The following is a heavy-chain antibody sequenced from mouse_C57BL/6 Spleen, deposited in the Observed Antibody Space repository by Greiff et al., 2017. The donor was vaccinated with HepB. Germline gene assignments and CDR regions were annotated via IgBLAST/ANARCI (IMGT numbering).Heavy chain of an antibody. CDR3: ARDYYGDYYAMDY. CDR1: GYAFSSSW. CDR2: IYPGDGDT. J-gene: IGHJ4*01. D-gene: IGHD1-2*01. Sequence: VNLVESGPELVKPGASVKISCKASGYAFSSSWMNWVKQRPGKGLEWIGRIYPGDGDTNYNGKFKGKATLTADKSSSTAYMQLSSLTSEDSAVYFCARDYYGDYYAMDYWGQGTSVTVSS. V-gene: IGHV1-82*01.